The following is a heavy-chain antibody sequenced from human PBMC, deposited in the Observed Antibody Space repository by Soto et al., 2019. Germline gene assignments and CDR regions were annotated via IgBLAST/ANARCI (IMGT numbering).Heavy chain of an antibody. D-gene: IGHD5-18*01. CDR2: ISSSSSYT. CDR3: ARDQQRYSYANTLDY. V-gene: IGHV3-11*06. Sequence: QVQLVESGGGLVKPGGSLRLSCAASGFTFSDYYMSWIRQAPGKGLEWVSYISSSSSYTNYADSVKGRFTISRDNAKNSLYLQMNSLRAEDTAVYYCARDQQRYSYANTLDYWGQGTLVTVSS. CDR1: GFTFSDYY. J-gene: IGHJ4*02.